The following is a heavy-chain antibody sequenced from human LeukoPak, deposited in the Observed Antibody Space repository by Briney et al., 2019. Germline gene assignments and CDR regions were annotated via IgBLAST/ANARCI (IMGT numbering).Heavy chain of an antibody. CDR1: GGSISSGGYY. V-gene: IGHV4-31*03. CDR2: IYYSGST. J-gene: IGHJ4*02. CDR3: ARESRSGLGDY. D-gene: IGHD3-10*01. Sequence: PSETLFLTCTVSGGSISSGGYYWSWIRQHPGKGLEWIGYIYYSGSTYYNPSLKSRVTISVDTSKNQFSLKLSSVTAADTAVYYCARESRSGLGDYWGQGTLVTVSS.